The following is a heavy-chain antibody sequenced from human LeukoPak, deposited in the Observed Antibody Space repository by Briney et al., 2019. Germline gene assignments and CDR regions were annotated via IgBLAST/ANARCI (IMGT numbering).Heavy chain of an antibody. CDR3: ATDLRVLGWFDP. V-gene: IGHV1-24*01. CDR1: GYTLTELS. Sequence: ASVKVSCKVSGYTLTELSMHGVGQSPGKGVDWMGGFHPEEGQIISAHNFQERLTLPQDTSTQIAHLEPRGLRSEHTAVYYCATDLRVLGWFDPWGQGTLLPVSS. J-gene: IGHJ5*02. D-gene: IGHD3-10*01. CDR2: FHPEEGQI.